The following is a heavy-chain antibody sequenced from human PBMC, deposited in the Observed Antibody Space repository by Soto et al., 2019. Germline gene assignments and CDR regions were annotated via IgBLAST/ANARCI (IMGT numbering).Heavy chain of an antibody. CDR3: ARGPRGSVHVSLYTPSHFDF. J-gene: IGHJ4*02. CDR1: GDSVSGNSAT. V-gene: IGHV6-1*01. Sequence: SQTLSLTCVVSGDSVSGNSATWNWIRQSPSRGLEWLGRTYYMSRWHVDYAQSVQSRITISADTSESQFSLHLTSVTPDDTAVYFCARGPRGSVHVSLYTPSHFDFWGQGTLVTVS. CDR2: TYYMSRWHV. D-gene: IGHD3-10*01.